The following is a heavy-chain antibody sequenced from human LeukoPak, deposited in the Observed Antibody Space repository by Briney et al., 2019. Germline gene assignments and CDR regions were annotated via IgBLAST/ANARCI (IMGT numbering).Heavy chain of an antibody. D-gene: IGHD1-26*01. CDR3: TQGGELMNY. V-gene: IGHV4-39*07. CDR2: IYTSGST. J-gene: IGHJ4*02. CDR1: GGSISSSSYY. Sequence: SETLSLTCTVSGGSISSSSYYWGWIRQPPGKGLEWIGRIYTSGSTNYNPSLKSRVTISIDASKNQFSLRLNSVTAADTAVYYCTQGGELMNYWGQGTLVTVSS.